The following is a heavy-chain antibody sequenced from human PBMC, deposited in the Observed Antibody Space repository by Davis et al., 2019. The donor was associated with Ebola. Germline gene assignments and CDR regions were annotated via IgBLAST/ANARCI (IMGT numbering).Heavy chain of an antibody. V-gene: IGHV4-39*01. J-gene: IGHJ4*02. CDR3: ARLWRYYDILTG. CDR2: FYYSGST. D-gene: IGHD3-9*01. Sequence: MPSETLSLTCTVSGGSISSSSYYWGWIRQPPGKGLEWIGSFYYSGSTYYNPSLKSRVTISVDTSKNQFSLKLSSVTAADTAVYYCARLWRYYDILTGWGQGTLVTVSS. CDR1: GGSISSSSYY.